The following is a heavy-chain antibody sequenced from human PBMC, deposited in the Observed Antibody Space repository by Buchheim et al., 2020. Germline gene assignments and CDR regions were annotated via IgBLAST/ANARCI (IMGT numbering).Heavy chain of an antibody. CDR3: AGGPHIVVVPAANFDY. J-gene: IGHJ4*02. V-gene: IGHV3-48*03. CDR2: ISSSGSTI. CDR1: GFTFSSYE. D-gene: IGHD2-2*01. Sequence: EVQLVESGGGLVQPGGSLRLSCAASGFTFSSYEMNWVRQAPGKGLEWVSYISSSGSTIYYADPVKGRFTISRDNAKNSLYLQMNSLRAEDTAVYYCAGGPHIVVVPAANFDYWGQGTL.